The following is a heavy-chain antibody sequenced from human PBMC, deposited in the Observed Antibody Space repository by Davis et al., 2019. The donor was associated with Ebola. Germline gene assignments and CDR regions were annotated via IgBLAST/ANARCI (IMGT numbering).Heavy chain of an antibody. CDR1: GYTFTDYY. CDR2: INPSGGST. CDR3: ARGRGHHESSGGDY. D-gene: IGHD3-22*01. Sequence: AASVKVSCKASGYTFTDYYMHWVRQAPGQGLEWMGWINPSGGSTTYAQKFQGRVTMTRDTSTRTVYMELSSLRSEDTAVYCCARGRGHHESSGGDYWGQGTLVTVSS. J-gene: IGHJ4*02. V-gene: IGHV1-46*01.